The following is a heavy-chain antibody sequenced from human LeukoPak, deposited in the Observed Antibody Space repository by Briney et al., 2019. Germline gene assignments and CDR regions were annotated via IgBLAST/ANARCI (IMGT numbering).Heavy chain of an antibody. CDR1: GGSISSSSYY. CDR2: IYYSGST. D-gene: IGHD5-18*01. Sequence: SETLSLTCTVSGGSISSSSYYWGWIRQPPGKGLEWIGSIYYSGSTYYYPSLKSRVTISVDTSKNQFSLKLSSVTAADTAVYYCARVNTAKVPFDYWGQGTLVTVSS. CDR3: ARVNTAKVPFDY. J-gene: IGHJ4*02. V-gene: IGHV4-39*01.